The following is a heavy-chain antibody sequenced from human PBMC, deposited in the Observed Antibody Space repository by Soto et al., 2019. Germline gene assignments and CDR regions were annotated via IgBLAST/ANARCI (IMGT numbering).Heavy chain of an antibody. CDR2: ISYDESHQ. V-gene: IGHV3-30*18. Sequence: GGSLRLSCAASGFNFSAYGMHWVRQAPGKGLEWVAVISYDESHQYYGDSVWGRFSISRDNSKNTLYLRMNSLSADDTAVYYCAKDPGFWSGYYPDYWGQGTLVTVSS. CDR3: AKDPGFWSGYYPDY. D-gene: IGHD3-3*01. CDR1: GFNFSAYG. J-gene: IGHJ4*02.